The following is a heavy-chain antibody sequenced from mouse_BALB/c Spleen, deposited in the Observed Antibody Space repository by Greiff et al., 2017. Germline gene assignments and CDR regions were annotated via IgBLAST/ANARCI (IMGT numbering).Heavy chain of an antibody. D-gene: IGHD1-3*01. CDR1: GFNIKDTY. CDR3: ARIELSRYWYFDV. V-gene: IGHV14-3*02. J-gene: IGHJ1*01. Sequence: EVQLQQSGAELVKPGASVKLSCTASGFNIKDTYMHWVKQRPEQGLEWIGRIDPANGNTKYDPKFQGQATITADTSSNTAYLQLSSLTSEDTAVYYCARIELSRYWYFDVWGAGTTVTVSS. CDR2: IDPANGNT.